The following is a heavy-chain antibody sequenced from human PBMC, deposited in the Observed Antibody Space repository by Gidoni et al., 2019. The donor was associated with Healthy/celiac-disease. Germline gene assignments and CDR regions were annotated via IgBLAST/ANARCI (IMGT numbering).Heavy chain of an antibody. CDR2: ISYDGSNK. D-gene: IGHD3-22*01. V-gene: IGHV3-30-3*01. CDR1: GFTFSSYA. CDR3: ARGLTGYYDSSGYYQFFDY. Sequence: QVQLVESGGGVVQPGRSRRLSCAASGFTFSSYAMHWGRQAPGKGLEWVAVISYDGSNKYYADSVKGRFTISRDNSKNTLYLQMNSLRAEDTAVYYCARGLTGYYDSSGYYQFFDYWGQGTLVTVSS. J-gene: IGHJ4*02.